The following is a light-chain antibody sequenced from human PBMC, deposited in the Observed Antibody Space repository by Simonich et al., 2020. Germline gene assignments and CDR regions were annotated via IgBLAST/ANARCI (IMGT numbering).Light chain of an antibody. Sequence: QSALTQPASVSGSPGQSITISCTGTSSYVGGYNYVSWYQQHPGKAPKLMIYDVSKPPSGVSNRFSGSKSGNTASLTISGLQAEDEADYYCSSYTSSSTSVFGGGTKLTVL. CDR1: SSYVGGYNY. J-gene: IGLJ2*01. V-gene: IGLV2-14*01. CDR2: DVS. CDR3: SSYTSSSTSV.